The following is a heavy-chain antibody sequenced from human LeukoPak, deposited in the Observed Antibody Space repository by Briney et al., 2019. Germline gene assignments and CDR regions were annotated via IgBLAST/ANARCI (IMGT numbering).Heavy chain of an antibody. CDR3: ATYSSSWFNYYFDY. Sequence: GGSLRLSCAASGFTFSSSSMNWVRQAPGEGLEWVSYISSSSNTIYYADSVKGRFTISRDNAKNSLYLQMNSLRAEDTAVYYCATYSSSWFNYYFDYWGQGTLVTVSS. V-gene: IGHV3-48*04. CDR1: GFTFSSSS. D-gene: IGHD6-13*01. CDR2: ISSSSNTI. J-gene: IGHJ4*02.